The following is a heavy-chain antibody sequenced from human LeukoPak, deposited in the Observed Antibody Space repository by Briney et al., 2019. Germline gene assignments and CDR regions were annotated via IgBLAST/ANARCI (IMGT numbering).Heavy chain of an antibody. CDR2: IRGRGGGT. CDR1: GFTFNVYG. CDR3: SRNGWELLLGLFDY. Sequence: GGSLRLSCAASGFTFNVYGMSWVRQTPGKGLEWVSAIRGRGGGTYYADSVKGRFTISRDNSKNTLYLQMNSLRADDSAVYYCSRNGWELLLGLFDYWGQGTLVTVSP. V-gene: IGHV3-23*01. J-gene: IGHJ4*02. D-gene: IGHD1-26*01.